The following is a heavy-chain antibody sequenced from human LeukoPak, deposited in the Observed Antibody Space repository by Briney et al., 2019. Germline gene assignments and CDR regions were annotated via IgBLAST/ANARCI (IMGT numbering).Heavy chain of an antibody. D-gene: IGHD6-13*01. V-gene: IGHV1-2*06. J-gene: IGHJ4*02. CDR2: INPNSGGT. CDR1: GYTFTGYY. CDR3: ARAKGVVAAAGTTYNY. Sequence: ASVKVSCKASGYTFTGYYMHWVRQAPGQGLEWMGRINPNSGGTNYAQKFQGRVIMTRDTSISTAYMELSRLRSEDTAVYYCARAKGVVAAAGTTYNYWGQGTLVTVSS.